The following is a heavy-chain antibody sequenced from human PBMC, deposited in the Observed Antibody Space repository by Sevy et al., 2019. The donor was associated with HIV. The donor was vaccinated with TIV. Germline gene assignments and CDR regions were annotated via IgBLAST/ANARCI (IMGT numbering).Heavy chain of an antibody. CDR2: IKQDGSEK. Sequence: GGSLRLSCAASGFTFSSYWMSWVRQAPGKGLEWVANIKQDGSEKYYVDSVKGRFTISRDNAKNSLYLQMNSLRAEDTAVYYCARREDFFSQREEHSFHLWGQGTMVTVSS. J-gene: IGHJ3*01. D-gene: IGHD3-3*01. V-gene: IGHV3-7*01. CDR1: GFTFSSYW. CDR3: ARREDFFSQREEHSFHL.